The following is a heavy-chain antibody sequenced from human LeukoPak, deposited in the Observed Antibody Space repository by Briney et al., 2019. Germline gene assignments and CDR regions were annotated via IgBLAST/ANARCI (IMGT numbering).Heavy chain of an antibody. J-gene: IGHJ3*02. V-gene: IGHV4-39*07. CDR3: ARDQSSIAAFSAFDI. D-gene: IGHD6-6*01. Sequence: SETLSLTCTVSGGSISSSSYYWGWIRQPPGKGLEWVGSIYYSGSTYYNPSLKSRVTISVDRSKNQFSLKLSSVTAADAAVYYCARDQSSIAAFSAFDIWGQGTMVTVSS. CDR2: IYYSGST. CDR1: GGSISSSSYY.